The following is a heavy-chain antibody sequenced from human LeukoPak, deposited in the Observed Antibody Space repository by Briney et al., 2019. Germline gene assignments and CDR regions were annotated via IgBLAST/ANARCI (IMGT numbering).Heavy chain of an antibody. D-gene: IGHD3-16*01. J-gene: IGHJ4*02. V-gene: IGHV4-30-2*01. CDR3: AASGGEGTYYFDY. Sequence: PSETLSLTCTVSGGSISSGGYYWSWIRQPPGKGLEWIGYIYHSGSTYYNPSLKSRVTISVDRSKNQFSLKLSSVTAADTAVYYCAASGGEGTYYFDYWGQGTLVTVSS. CDR1: GGSISSGGYY. CDR2: IYHSGST.